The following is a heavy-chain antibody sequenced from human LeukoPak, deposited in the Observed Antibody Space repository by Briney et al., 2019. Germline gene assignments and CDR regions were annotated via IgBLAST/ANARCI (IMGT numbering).Heavy chain of an antibody. CDR2: INSDGSST. Sequence: GGSLRLSCAASGFTFSSYWMHWVRQAPGKGLVWISRINSDGSSTSYADSVKGRFTISRDNAKNTLYLQMNSLRAEDTAVYYCARDGRYFDWFYSAYNYYYGMDVWGKGTTVTVSS. D-gene: IGHD3-9*01. CDR3: ARDGRYFDWFYSAYNYYYGMDV. J-gene: IGHJ6*04. V-gene: IGHV3-74*01. CDR1: GFTFSSYW.